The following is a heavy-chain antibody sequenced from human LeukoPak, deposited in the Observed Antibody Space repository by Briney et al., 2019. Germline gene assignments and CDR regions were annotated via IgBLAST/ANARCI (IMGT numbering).Heavy chain of an antibody. Sequence: ASVKVSCKASGYTFSSYYMHWVRQAPGQGLEWMGIINPSGGSTKYAQKLQGRVTMTRDTSTSTVYMELSSLRSEDTAVYYCARDDSSGPQVYWGRGTLVTVSS. CDR1: GYTFSSYY. CDR2: INPSGGST. D-gene: IGHD3-22*01. J-gene: IGHJ4*02. V-gene: IGHV1-46*01. CDR3: ARDDSSGPQVY.